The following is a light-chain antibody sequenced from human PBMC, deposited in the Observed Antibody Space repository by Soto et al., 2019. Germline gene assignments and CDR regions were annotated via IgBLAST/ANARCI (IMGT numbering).Light chain of an antibody. CDR2: DVS. Sequence: EILWPQSPATLSLSPGERVTLSCRASQSVSNSLAWYQQKPGQPPRLLIYDVSNRATGIPARFSGSGSGTDFTLTITSLEPEDFAVYFCHQRYNWPRVTFGQGTRLEIK. J-gene: IGKJ5*01. CDR1: QSVSNS. V-gene: IGKV3-11*01. CDR3: HQRYNWPRVT.